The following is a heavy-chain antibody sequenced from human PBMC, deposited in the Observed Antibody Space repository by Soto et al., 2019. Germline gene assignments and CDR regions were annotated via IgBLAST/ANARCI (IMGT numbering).Heavy chain of an antibody. J-gene: IGHJ5*01. CDR1: GYTVHRLG. D-gene: IGHD3-16*01. CDR3: ARTRRLYLDDDVGYYEASLVDS. Sequence: QGQLVQSGAEVKKPGAAVKVSCKASGYTVHRLGLTWVRQAPGQGIEWVGWISAYYGNTAYGKNLQGRVSLSTYTTTTTAYMELTSLTSDGTAVDFCARTRRLYLDDDVGYYEASLVDSWGKGTLLSVSS. V-gene: IGHV1-18*01. CDR2: ISAYYGNT.